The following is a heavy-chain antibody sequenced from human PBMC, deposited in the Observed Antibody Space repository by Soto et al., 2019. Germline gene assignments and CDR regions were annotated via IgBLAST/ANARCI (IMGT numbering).Heavy chain of an antibody. CDR2: TYYSGTT. D-gene: IGHD3-22*01. CDR3: VRDIVDSFDSSGYPDH. CDR1: GGDTDSHTHI. J-gene: IGHJ4*02. Sequence: SVPRSQTCFGRGGDTDSHTHIPSSIRQKPSRSLEWIGYTYYSGTTYYNPSLKSRVTISIGTSKNQFSLSLTSVVAADTAVYYCVRDIVDSFDSSGYPDHCGQRTLVPVS. V-gene: IGHV4-30-4*01.